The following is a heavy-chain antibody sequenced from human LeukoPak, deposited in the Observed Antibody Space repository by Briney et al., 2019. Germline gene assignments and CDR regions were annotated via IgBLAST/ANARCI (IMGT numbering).Heavy chain of an antibody. J-gene: IGHJ4*02. CDR3: AKMKGITMVRGTFDY. D-gene: IGHD3-10*01. Sequence: GGSLRLSCAASGFTFSSYAMTWVRQAQGKGLEWVSSISGSGGNTYYADSVKGRFTISRDNSKNTLYLQMSSLRAEDTAVYYCAKMKGITMVRGTFDYWGQGTLVTVSS. CDR2: ISGSGGNT. V-gene: IGHV3-23*01. CDR1: GFTFSSYA.